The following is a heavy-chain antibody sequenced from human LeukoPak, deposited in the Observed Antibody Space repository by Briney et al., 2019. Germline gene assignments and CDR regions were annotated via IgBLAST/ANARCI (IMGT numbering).Heavy chain of an antibody. CDR2: ISGSGGST. CDR3: AKSTSYYYGSGSYDY. CDR1: GFTFSSYG. V-gene: IGHV3-23*01. D-gene: IGHD3-10*01. J-gene: IGHJ4*02. Sequence: PGGTLRLSCAASGFTFSSYGMSWVRQAPGKGLEWVSAISGSGGSTYYADSVKGRFTISRDNSKNTLYLQMNSLRAEDTALYYCAKSTSYYYGSGSYDYWGQGTLVTVSS.